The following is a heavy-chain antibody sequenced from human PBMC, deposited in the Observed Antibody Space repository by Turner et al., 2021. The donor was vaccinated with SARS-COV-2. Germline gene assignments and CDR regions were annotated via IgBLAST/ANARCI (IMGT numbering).Heavy chain of an antibody. CDR2: ISSSSSYI. D-gene: IGHD3-22*01. V-gene: IGHV3-21*06. CDR1: GFTVSSYG. Sequence: EAQLVESGGGLVKPGGSLRVCCEASGFTVSSYGMNWVRQAPGKGLEWVSSISSSSSYIYYADSLKGRFTISRNNAKNSVYLQMNSLRAEDTAVYYCAREKPGFDSSGYYPDAFDIWGQGTMVTVSS. CDR3: AREKPGFDSSGYYPDAFDI. J-gene: IGHJ3*02.